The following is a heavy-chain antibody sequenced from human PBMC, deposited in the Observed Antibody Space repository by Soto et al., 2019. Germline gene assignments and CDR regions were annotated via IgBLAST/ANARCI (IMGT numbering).Heavy chain of an antibody. V-gene: IGHV1-46*01. CDR2: INPSGGST. J-gene: IGHJ4*02. D-gene: IGHD3-3*01. CDR3: ARGDTIRFLEWLVSFDY. CDR1: GYTFTSXY. Sequence: GASVKVSCKASGYTFTSXYMHWVRQAPGQGLEWMGIINPSGGSTSYAQKFQGRVTMTRDTPTSTVYMELSSLRSEDTAVYYCARGDTIRFLEWLVSFDYWGQGTLVTVSS.